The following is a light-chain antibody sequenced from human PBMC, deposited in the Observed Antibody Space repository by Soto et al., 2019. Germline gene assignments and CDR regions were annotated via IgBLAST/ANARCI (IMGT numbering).Light chain of an antibody. Sequence: DIQMTQSPSTLSAYVGDRVTITCRASQSIGTWLVWYQQKPGKAPKLLIYGASSLETGVPSRFSGSGSGTEFTLTISSLQPDDFATYYCQQYNDYSTFVQGTKVDIK. J-gene: IGKJ1*01. CDR3: QQYNDYST. V-gene: IGKV1-5*03. CDR2: GAS. CDR1: QSIGTW.